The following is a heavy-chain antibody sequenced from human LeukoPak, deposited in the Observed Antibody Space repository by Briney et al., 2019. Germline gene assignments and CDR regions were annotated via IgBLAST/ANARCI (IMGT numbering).Heavy chain of an antibody. CDR3: ARLSRRVYGMDV. V-gene: IGHV4-59*08. Sequence: SETLSLTCTVSGGSITSYYWSWIRQPPGKGLEWIGYFYYSGSSNYNPSLKSRVTISVDTSKNQFSLKLSSVTAADTAVYYCARLSRRVYGMDVWGQGTTVTVSS. CDR1: GGSITSYY. CDR2: FYYSGSS. J-gene: IGHJ6*02.